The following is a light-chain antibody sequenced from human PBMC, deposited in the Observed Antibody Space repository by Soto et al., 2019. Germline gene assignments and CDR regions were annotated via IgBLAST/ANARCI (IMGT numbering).Light chain of an antibody. J-gene: IGKJ2*01. V-gene: IGKV1D-8*01. CDR1: QGISSY. Sequence: VIWMTQSPSLLSAYKGDRVTIICRMSQGISSYLDWYQQKPGKAPELLIYAASTLQSGVPSRFSGSGCGTDFTLTISCLQSEDFATYYCQQYYSVTPAFGQGTKLEI. CDR3: QQYYSVTPA. CDR2: AAS.